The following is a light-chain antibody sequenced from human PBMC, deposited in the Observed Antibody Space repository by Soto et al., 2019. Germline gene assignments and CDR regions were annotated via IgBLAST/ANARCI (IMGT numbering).Light chain of an antibody. Sequence: EIVLTQSPGTLSLSPGERATLSCRASQSVSSFLAWYQQKPGQAPRLLMYGASSRATGIPDRFSGSGSGTDFTLTISSLEPEDAAVYYCQQYGSSPITFGQGTRLETK. J-gene: IGKJ5*01. CDR2: GAS. CDR3: QQYGSSPIT. V-gene: IGKV3-20*01. CDR1: QSVSSF.